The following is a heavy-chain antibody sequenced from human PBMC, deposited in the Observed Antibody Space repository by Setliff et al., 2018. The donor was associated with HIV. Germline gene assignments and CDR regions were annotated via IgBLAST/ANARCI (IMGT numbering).Heavy chain of an antibody. J-gene: IGHJ3*02. D-gene: IGHD3-22*01. CDR1: GGSFSDYY. CDR2: INHSGSA. V-gene: IGHV4-34*01. Sequence: TLSLTCAVYGGSFSDYYWSWIRQPPGKGLEWIGEINHSGSANFSPSLKSRVTISVDTSKNQFSLKLSSVTAADTAVYYCARGPRYYDSSGYRAGAFDIWGQGTMVTVSS. CDR3: ARGPRYYDSSGYRAGAFDI.